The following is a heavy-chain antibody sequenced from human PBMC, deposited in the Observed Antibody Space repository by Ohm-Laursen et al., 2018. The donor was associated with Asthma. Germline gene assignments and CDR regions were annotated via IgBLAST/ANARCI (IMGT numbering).Heavy chain of an antibody. CDR2: ISSGGSS. Sequence: SLRLSCAASGFTVSSNYMSWVRQAPGKGLEWVSLISSGGSSNYADSVKGRFTISRDNSKNTLYLQMNSLRAEDTAVYYCAKRIAAAGGFDYWGQGTLVTVSS. CDR3: AKRIAAAGGFDY. V-gene: IGHV3-53*01. CDR1: GFTVSSNY. D-gene: IGHD6-13*01. J-gene: IGHJ4*02.